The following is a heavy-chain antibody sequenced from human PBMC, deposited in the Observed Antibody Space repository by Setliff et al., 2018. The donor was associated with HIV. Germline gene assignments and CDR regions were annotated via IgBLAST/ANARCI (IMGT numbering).Heavy chain of an antibody. CDR2: INSDGSST. J-gene: IGHJ4*02. CDR1: GFTFSSYW. V-gene: IGHV3-74*01. Sequence: GGSLRLSCAASGFTFSSYWMHWVRQVPGKGLVWVSRINSDGSSTSYADSVKGRFTISRDNAKNTLYLQMNSLRAEDTAVYYCARDSSGSYWRYFDYWGQGTLVTVSS. CDR3: ARDSSGSYWRYFDY. D-gene: IGHD1-26*01.